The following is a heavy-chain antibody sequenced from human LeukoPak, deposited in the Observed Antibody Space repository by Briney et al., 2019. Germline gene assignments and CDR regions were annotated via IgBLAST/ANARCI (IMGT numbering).Heavy chain of an antibody. D-gene: IGHD2-8*02. CDR3: ATYRQVLLPFES. Sequence: PGRSLRLSCAASEFTFSSNAMHWVRQPPGKGLEWVSSIFPSGGEIHYADSVRGRFTISRDNSKSTLSLQMNSLRAEDTAIYYCATYRQVLLPFESWGQGTLVTVSS. CDR2: IFPSGGEI. J-gene: IGHJ4*02. CDR1: EFTFSSNA. V-gene: IGHV3-23*01.